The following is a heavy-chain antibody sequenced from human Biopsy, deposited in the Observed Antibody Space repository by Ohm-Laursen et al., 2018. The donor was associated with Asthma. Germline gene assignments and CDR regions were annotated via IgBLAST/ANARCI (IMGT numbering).Heavy chain of an antibody. D-gene: IGHD3-3*01. V-gene: IGHV1-69*13. CDR3: AKARCYYFYCDMEV. CDR1: GGTLNNYA. Sequence: SVKVSCKSSGGTLNNYAINWVRQAPGQGLEWMGGIGPIFGSIKYAQKFQDRVTISADVFRNTVHLELSSLRSEDTAVLYCAKARCYYFYCDMEVWGQGTTATVSS. J-gene: IGHJ6*02. CDR2: IGPIFGSI.